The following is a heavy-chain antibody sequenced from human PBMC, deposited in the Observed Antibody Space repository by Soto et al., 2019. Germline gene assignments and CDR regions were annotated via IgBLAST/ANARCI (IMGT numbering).Heavy chain of an antibody. CDR1: GFTFSSYG. CDR3: ARALKDYYDSSGYLATPPDY. J-gene: IGHJ4*02. D-gene: IGHD3-22*01. Sequence: PGGSLRLSCAASGFTFSSYGMHWVRQAPGKGLEWVAVIWYDGSNKYYADSVKGRFTISRDNSKNTLYLQMNSLRAEDTAVYYCARALKDYYDSSGYLATPPDYWGQGTLVTVSS. V-gene: IGHV3-33*01. CDR2: IWYDGSNK.